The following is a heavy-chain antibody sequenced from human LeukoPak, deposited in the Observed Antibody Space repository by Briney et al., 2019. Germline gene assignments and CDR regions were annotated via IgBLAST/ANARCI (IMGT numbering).Heavy chain of an antibody. V-gene: IGHV3-30*18. CDR2: ISYDGSDK. CDR3: AKAPRPWVGGATGSRYYFHY. J-gene: IGHJ4*02. CDR1: GFTFSSYG. D-gene: IGHD1-26*01. Sequence: PGGSLRLSCAASGFTFSSYGMHWVRQAPGKGLEWVAVISYDGSDKYFADSVKGRFTISRDNSKNTLYLQMNSLRAEDTAVYYCAKAPRPWVGGATGSRYYFHYWGQGTLVTVSS.